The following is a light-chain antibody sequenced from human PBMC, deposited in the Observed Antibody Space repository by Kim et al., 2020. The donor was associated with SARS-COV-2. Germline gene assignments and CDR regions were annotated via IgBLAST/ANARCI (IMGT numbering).Light chain of an antibody. Sequence: VSPGQKASITCSGEKLGDKYACWYQLKPGQTPVLVIYEDSRRPSGIRERFSSSNSGNTATLAISGTQAMDEADYFCQAWDSSTVVFGGGTQRTVL. CDR2: EDS. CDR3: QAWDSSTVV. CDR1: KLGDKY. V-gene: IGLV3-1*01. J-gene: IGLJ2*01.